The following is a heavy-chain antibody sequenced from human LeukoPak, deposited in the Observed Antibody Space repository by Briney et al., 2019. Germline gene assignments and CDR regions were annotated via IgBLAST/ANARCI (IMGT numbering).Heavy chain of an antibody. CDR1: GYTFTGYY. V-gene: IGHV1-2*02. J-gene: IGHJ4*02. D-gene: IGHD1-26*01. CDR3: ARAPIVGATSDFDLDY. Sequence: ASVKVSCKASGYTFTGYYMHWVRQAPGQGLEWMGWINPNSGGTNYAQKFQGRVTMTRDTSISTAYMELRSLRSDDTAVYYCARAPIVGATSDFDLDYWGQGTLVTVSS. CDR2: INPNSGGT.